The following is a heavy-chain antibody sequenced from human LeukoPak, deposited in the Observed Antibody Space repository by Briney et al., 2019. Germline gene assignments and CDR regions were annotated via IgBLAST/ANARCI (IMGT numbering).Heavy chain of an antibody. CDR2: ISYDGSNK. V-gene: IGHV3-30*18. J-gene: IGHJ6*02. CDR3: AKPIDILTNYGMDV. D-gene: IGHD3-9*01. Sequence: PGGSLRLSCAASGFTFSSYGMHWVRQAPGKGLEWVAVISYDGSNKYYADSVKGRFTISRDNSKNTLYLQMNSLRAEDTAVYYCAKPIDILTNYGMDVWGQGTTVTVSS. CDR1: GFTFSSYG.